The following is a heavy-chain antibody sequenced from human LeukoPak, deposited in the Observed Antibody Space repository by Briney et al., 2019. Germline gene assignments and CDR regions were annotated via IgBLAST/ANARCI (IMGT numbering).Heavy chain of an antibody. D-gene: IGHD5-18*01. Sequence: ASVKVSCKASGYTFTGYYMHWVRQAPGQGLEWMGWINLNSGGTNYAQKFQGRVTMTRDTSISTAYMELSRLRSDDTAVYYCAREYSYGSIDYWGQGTLVTVSS. J-gene: IGHJ4*02. V-gene: IGHV1-2*02. CDR1: GYTFTGYY. CDR3: AREYSYGSIDY. CDR2: INLNSGGT.